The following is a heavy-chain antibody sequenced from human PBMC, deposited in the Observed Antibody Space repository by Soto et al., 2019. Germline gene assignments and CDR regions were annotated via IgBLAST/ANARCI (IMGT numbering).Heavy chain of an antibody. J-gene: IGHJ6*04. CDR3: AREDLGHPKPAYYSSAMDC. D-gene: IGHD3-16*01. Sequence: AAVKVSCKSSGGTFSSYAISWVRQAPGQGLEWMGGIIPIFGTANYAQKFQGRVTITADESTSTAYMELSSLRSEDTAVYYCAREDLGHPKPAYYSSAMDCRGTGARVTV. V-gene: IGHV1-69*13. CDR1: GGTFSSYA. CDR2: IIPIFGTA.